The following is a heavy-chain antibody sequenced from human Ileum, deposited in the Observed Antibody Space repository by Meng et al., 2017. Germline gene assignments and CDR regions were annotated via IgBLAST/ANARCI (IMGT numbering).Heavy chain of an antibody. CDR1: GWSVSVSY. Sequence: VTPQQWGAGLVNTSETLPLTWCVYGWSVSVSYCSGIRQPPGKGLEWIGEINHSGSTNYNPSLKSRVTISVDTSKNQFSLKLSSVPAADTAVYYCARGGGRYGPDFDYWGQGTLVTVSS. CDR2: INHSGST. J-gene: IGHJ4*02. V-gene: IGHV4-34*01. CDR3: ARGGGRYGPDFDY. D-gene: IGHD3-16*01.